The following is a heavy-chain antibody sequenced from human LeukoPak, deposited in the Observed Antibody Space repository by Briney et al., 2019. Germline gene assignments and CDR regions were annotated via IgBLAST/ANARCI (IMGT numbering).Heavy chain of an antibody. V-gene: IGHV3-11*01. CDR1: GFTFSDYY. Sequence: GGSLRLSCAASGFTFSDYYMSWIRQAPGKGLEWVSYISSSGTNIYYADSVKGRFTISRDNAKNSLYLQMNSLRAEDTAVYYCAKAPVTSCRGAFCYPFDYWGQGTLVTVSS. CDR2: ISSSGTNI. D-gene: IGHD2-15*01. CDR3: AKAPVTSCRGAFCYPFDY. J-gene: IGHJ4*02.